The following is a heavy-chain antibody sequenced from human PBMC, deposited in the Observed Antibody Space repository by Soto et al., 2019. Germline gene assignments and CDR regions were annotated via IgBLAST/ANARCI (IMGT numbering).Heavy chain of an antibody. J-gene: IGHJ6*02. CDR1: GGTFSSYA. D-gene: IGHD2-2*01. CDR3: ASDQLPNYYYYYGMDV. CDR2: IIPIFGTA. Sequence: QVQLVQSGAEVQKPGSSVKVSCKASGGTFSSYAISWVRQAPGQGLEWMGGIIPIFGTANYAQKFQGRVTITADESTSTAYMELSSLRSEDTAVYYCASDQLPNYYYYYGMDVWGQGTTVTVSS. V-gene: IGHV1-69*01.